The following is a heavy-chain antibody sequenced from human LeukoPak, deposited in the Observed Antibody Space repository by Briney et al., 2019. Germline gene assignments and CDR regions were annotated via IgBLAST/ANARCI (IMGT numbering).Heavy chain of an antibody. V-gene: IGHV4-59*02. J-gene: IGHJ4*02. Sequence: KPSQTLSLTCTVSGGSVSSHYRSWIRQPPGKGLEWVGYIYYSRSTIYSPSLQGRVTIIIDTSKNQFSLNLSSVTAADTAVYYCARSGEGGAYWGQGTLVTVSS. CDR2: IYYSRST. D-gene: IGHD2-15*01. CDR1: GGSVSSHY. CDR3: ARSGEGGAY.